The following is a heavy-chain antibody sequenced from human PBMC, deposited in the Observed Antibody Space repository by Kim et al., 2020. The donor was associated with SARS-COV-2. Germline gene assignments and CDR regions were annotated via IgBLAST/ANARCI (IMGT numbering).Heavy chain of an antibody. CDR2: ISYDGSNK. J-gene: IGHJ3*02. Sequence: GGSLRLSCAASGFTFSSYAMHWVRQAPGKGLEWVAVISYDGSNKYYADSVKGRFTISRDNSKNTLYLQMSSLRAEDTAVYYCARGSQQWLVRGAFDIWGQGTMVTVSS. CDR3: ARGSQQWLVRGAFDI. D-gene: IGHD6-19*01. CDR1: GFTFSSYA. V-gene: IGHV3-30-3*01.